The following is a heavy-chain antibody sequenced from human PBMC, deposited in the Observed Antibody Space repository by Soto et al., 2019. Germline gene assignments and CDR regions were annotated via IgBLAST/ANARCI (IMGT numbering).Heavy chain of an antibody. CDR2: IYFRGTT. CDR1: GGSISTYY. Sequence: SETLSLTCTVSGGSISTYYWSWIRQPPGKGLEWIGYIYFRGTTNYNPSLKSRVTMSADTSKNQFSLKLNSVTAADTAVYYCARMNYYDTSGYPFDYWGQGMMLTVS. D-gene: IGHD3-22*01. V-gene: IGHV4-59*01. J-gene: IGHJ4*02. CDR3: ARMNYYDTSGYPFDY.